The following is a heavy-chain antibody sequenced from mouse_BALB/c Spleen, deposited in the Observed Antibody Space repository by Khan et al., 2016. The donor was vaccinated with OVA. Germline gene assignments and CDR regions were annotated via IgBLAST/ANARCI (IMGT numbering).Heavy chain of an antibody. CDR1: GYTFTTYT. V-gene: IGHV1-4*01. Sequence: LLVQSGAELARPGASVKMSCKASGYTFTTYTMHWVKQRPGQGLEWIGYINPSNGYTNYNQKFKDKSTLTADKSSSTAYMQLRSLTSDYSAVYYCAREGAYYRSDGWFSYWGQGTLVTVSA. CDR2: INPSNGYT. J-gene: IGHJ3*01. D-gene: IGHD2-14*01. CDR3: AREGAYYRSDGWFSY.